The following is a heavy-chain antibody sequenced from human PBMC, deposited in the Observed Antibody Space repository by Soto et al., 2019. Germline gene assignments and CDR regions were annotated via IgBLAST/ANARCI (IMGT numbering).Heavy chain of an antibody. D-gene: IGHD5-12*01. CDR1: GFTFSKYW. J-gene: IGHJ4*02. CDR2: IKQDGTVK. CDR3: ASVAM. V-gene: IGHV3-7*01. Sequence: EVQLVESGGGLVQPGGSLRLSCAASGFTFSKYWMSWVRQAPGKGLEWVANIKQDGTVKNYVDAVRGRFTISRDNAKNSLDLKMNSLTAEDTAVYYCASVAMWGQATLVTVSS.